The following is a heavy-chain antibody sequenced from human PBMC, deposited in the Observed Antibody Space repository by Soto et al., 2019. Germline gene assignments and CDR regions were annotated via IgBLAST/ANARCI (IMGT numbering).Heavy chain of an antibody. Sequence: ASVKVSCKASGYTFTSYGISWVRQAPGQGLEWMGWISAYNGNTNYAQKLQGRVTMTTDTSTSTAYMELRSLRSDDTAVYYCARETIWCSGASCLYYFDSWGQGTLVTVSS. CDR3: ARETIWCSGASCLYYFDS. J-gene: IGHJ4*02. CDR2: ISAYNGNT. CDR1: GYTFTSYG. D-gene: IGHD2-15*01. V-gene: IGHV1-18*01.